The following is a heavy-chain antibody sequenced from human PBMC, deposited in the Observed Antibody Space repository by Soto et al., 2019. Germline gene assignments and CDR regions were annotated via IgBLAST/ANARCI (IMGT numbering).Heavy chain of an antibody. CDR3: ASGTADYYYYYMDV. Sequence: SETLSLTCTVSGGSISSYYWSWIRQPPGKGLEWIGYIYYSGSTNYNPSLKSRVTISVDTSKNQFSLKLSSVTAADTAVYYCASGTADYYYYYMDVWGKGTTVTVSS. CDR1: GGSISSYY. D-gene: IGHD1-1*01. V-gene: IGHV4-59*01. CDR2: IYYSGST. J-gene: IGHJ6*03.